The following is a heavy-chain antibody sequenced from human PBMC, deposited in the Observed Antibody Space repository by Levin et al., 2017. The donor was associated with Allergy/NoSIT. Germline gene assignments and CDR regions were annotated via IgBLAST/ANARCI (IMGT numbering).Heavy chain of an antibody. D-gene: IGHD3-3*01. Sequence: GESLKISCAASGFTFSSYSMNWVRQAPGKGLEWVSSISSSSSYIYYADSVKGRFTISRDNAKNSLYLQMNSLRAEDTAVYYCARDNLEWLLHAFDIWGQGTMVTVSS. V-gene: IGHV3-21*01. CDR1: GFTFSSYS. J-gene: IGHJ3*02. CDR3: ARDNLEWLLHAFDI. CDR2: ISSSSSYI.